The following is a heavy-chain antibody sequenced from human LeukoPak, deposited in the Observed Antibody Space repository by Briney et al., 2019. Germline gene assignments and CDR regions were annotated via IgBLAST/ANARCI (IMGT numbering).Heavy chain of an antibody. D-gene: IGHD1-7*01. CDR1: GYTFTDHY. CDR2: INPNSGDT. Sequence: ASAKVSCKASGYTFTDHYIQWVRQAPGQGLEWMGWINPNSGDTNYAQKFQGRVTLSRDTSISTAFMDLSRLTSDDTAVYYCARDQGNYFDPWGQGTLVTVSS. V-gene: IGHV1-2*02. CDR3: ARDQGNYFDP. J-gene: IGHJ5*02.